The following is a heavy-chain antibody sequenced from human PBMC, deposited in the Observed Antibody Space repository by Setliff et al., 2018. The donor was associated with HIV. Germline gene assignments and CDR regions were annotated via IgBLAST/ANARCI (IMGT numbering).Heavy chain of an antibody. J-gene: IGHJ6*03. D-gene: IGHD5-18*01. Sequence: ASVKVSCKASGYTFTSYGISWVRQAPGQGLEWMGWITPFNGNTNYAQKLQGRVTMTTDTSTSTAYMELRSLRSDDTAVYYCARRGDNYGLDPIYYYYYYMDVWGKGTTVTVSS. CDR1: GYTFTSYG. V-gene: IGHV1-18*01. CDR3: ARRGDNYGLDPIYYYYYYMDV. CDR2: ITPFNGNT.